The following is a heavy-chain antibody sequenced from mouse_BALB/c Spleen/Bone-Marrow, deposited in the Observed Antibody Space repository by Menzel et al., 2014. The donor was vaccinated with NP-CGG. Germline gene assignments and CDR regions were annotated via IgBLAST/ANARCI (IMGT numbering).Heavy chain of an antibody. CDR3: ARWLLPYGLDY. J-gene: IGHJ4*01. CDR1: GFNIKDTY. V-gene: IGHV14-3*02. CDR2: IDPANGNA. Sequence: EVKLMESGAELVKPGASVKLSCTASGFNIKDTYMHWVKQRPEQGLEWIGRIDPANGNAKYDPKFQGKATITADTSSNPASLQLSSLTSEDTAVYYCARWLLPYGLDYWGQGTSVTVSS. D-gene: IGHD2-3*01.